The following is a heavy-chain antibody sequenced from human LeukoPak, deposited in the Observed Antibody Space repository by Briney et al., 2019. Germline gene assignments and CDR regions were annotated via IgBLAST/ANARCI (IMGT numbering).Heavy chain of an antibody. CDR3: ARLGIIAARSSNAFDI. CDR2: INPNSGGT. Sequence: SVKVSCKASGYTFTGYYMHWVRQAPGQGLEWMGWINPNSGGTNYAQKFQGRVTMTRDTSISTAYMELSRLRSDDTAVYYCARLGIIAARSSNAFDIWGQGTMVTVSS. D-gene: IGHD6-6*01. V-gene: IGHV1-2*02. J-gene: IGHJ3*02. CDR1: GYTFTGYY.